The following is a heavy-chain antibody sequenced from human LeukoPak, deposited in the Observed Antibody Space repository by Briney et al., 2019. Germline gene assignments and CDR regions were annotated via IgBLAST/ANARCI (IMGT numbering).Heavy chain of an antibody. CDR2: INPNSGGT. CDR3: ARIRYYYGSGSYSLGY. CDR1: GYTFIDYY. V-gene: IGHV1-2*02. D-gene: IGHD3-10*01. Sequence: ASVKLSCKASGYTFIDYYIHWVRQAPGQGLEWMGWINPNSGGTNYGQKFQGRVTMTRDTSISTAYMELSRLISDETAVYYCARIRYYYGSGSYSLGYWGQGTLVTVSS. J-gene: IGHJ4*02.